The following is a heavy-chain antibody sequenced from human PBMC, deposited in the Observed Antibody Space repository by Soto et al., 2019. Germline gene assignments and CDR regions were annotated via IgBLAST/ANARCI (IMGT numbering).Heavy chain of an antibody. J-gene: IGHJ6*02. Sequence: GGSLRLSCAASGFTFSSYWMSWVRQAPGKGLEWVANIKQDGSEKYYVDSVKGRFTISRDNAKNSLYLQMNSLRAEDTAVYYCARDKTWSGYYTVYYYGMDVWGQGTTVTVSS. D-gene: IGHD3-3*01. V-gene: IGHV3-7*05. CDR3: ARDKTWSGYYTVYYYGMDV. CDR1: GFTFSSYW. CDR2: IKQDGSEK.